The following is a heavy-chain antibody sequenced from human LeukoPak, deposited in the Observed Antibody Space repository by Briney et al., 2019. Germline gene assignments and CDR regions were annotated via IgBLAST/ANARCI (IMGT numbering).Heavy chain of an antibody. CDR2: IKDDGSEK. CDR1: GFSFSTYW. Sequence: PGGSLRLSCAASGFSFSTYWMTWVPQAPGKGLEWVANIKDDGSEKKYVDSVKGRFTLSRDNAKNSLYLQINSLKAEDTAVYYCATSVPGFGESLNYWGQGTLVTVSS. V-gene: IGHV3-7*01. CDR3: ATSVPGFGESLNY. J-gene: IGHJ4*02. D-gene: IGHD3-10*01.